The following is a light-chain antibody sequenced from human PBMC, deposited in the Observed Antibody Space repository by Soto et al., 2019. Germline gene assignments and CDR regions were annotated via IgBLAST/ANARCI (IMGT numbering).Light chain of an antibody. J-gene: IGLJ2*01. CDR3: SSYAGSNIVV. Sequence: QSALTQPPSASGSPGQSVTIPCTGTSSDVGGNNYVSWYQQHPGKVPKLMIYEVTKRPSGVPDRFSGSKSGNTAALTVSGLQAEDEADYYCSSYAGSNIVVFGGGTKLTVL. V-gene: IGLV2-8*01. CDR2: EVT. CDR1: SSDVGGNNY.